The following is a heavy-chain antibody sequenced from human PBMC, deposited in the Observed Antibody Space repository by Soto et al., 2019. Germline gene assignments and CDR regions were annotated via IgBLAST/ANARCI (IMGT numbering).Heavy chain of an antibody. CDR3: ARHRSLAGILYGMDV. D-gene: IGHD1-20*01. CDR1: GYKVSTWHNFTSYW. V-gene: IGHV5-51*01. J-gene: IGHJ6*02. Sequence: GESLKISCMGSGYKVSTWHNFTSYWIAWVRQMPGEGLEWMGIIYPGDSDTRYSPSFQGQVTISADKSISIAYLQWSSLKASDTAIYYCARHRSLAGILYGMDVWGQGTTVTVSS. CDR2: IYPGDSDT.